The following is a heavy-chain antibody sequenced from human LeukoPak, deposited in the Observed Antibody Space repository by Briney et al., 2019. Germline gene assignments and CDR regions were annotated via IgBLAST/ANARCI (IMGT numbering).Heavy chain of an antibody. Sequence: PSETLSLTCTVSGASIRSGDYYWSWIRQPPGKGLEWIGEINHSGSTNYNPSLKSRVTISVDTSKNQFSLKLSSVTAADTAVYYCARHEPFYGGNSFGYWGQGTLVTVSS. CDR3: ARHEPFYGGNSFGY. D-gene: IGHD4-23*01. J-gene: IGHJ4*02. V-gene: IGHV4-39*01. CDR2: INHSGST. CDR1: GASIRSGDYY.